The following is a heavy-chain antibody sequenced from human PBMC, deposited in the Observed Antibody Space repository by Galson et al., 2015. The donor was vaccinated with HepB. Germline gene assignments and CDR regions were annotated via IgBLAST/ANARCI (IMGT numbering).Heavy chain of an antibody. CDR2: IYPGDSDT. CDR3: ARHGPTYDYYSYGMDV. J-gene: IGHJ6*02. CDR1: GYSFRNYW. V-gene: IGHV5-51*01. D-gene: IGHD4-17*01. Sequence: QSGAEVKKPGESLKISCKGSGYSFRNYWIGWVRQMPGKGLEWMGIIYPGDSDTRYSPSFQGQVTISADKSTSTAYLQWSSLKASDTAMYYCARHGPTYDYYSYGMDVWGQGTTVTVSS.